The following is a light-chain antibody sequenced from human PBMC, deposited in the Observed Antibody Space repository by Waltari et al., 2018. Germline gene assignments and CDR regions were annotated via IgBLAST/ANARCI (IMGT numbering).Light chain of an antibody. J-gene: IGKJ1*01. Sequence: EIVLTQSRGTLSLSPGERATLSCRASQSVSGSYLAWYQQKPGQAPRLLIYGASSRATGIPDRFSGSGSGTDFTLTISRLEPEDFVVYYCQQYSSSSRTFGQGTKVEIK. CDR1: QSVSGSY. V-gene: IGKV3-20*01. CDR2: GAS. CDR3: QQYSSSSRT.